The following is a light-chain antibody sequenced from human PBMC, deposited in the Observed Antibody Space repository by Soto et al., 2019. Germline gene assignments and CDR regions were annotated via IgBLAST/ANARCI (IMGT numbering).Light chain of an antibody. CDR2: ANS. V-gene: IGLV1-40*01. J-gene: IGLJ2*01. CDR3: QSYDSSLSGVL. CDR1: SSNIRAGYD. Sequence: QSVLTQPPSVSGAPGQRVTISCTGSSSNIRAGYDVHWYQQLPGTAPKLLIYANSDRPSGVPDRFSGSKSGTSASLAITGLQAEDEADYYCQSYDSSLSGVLFGGGTKLTVL.